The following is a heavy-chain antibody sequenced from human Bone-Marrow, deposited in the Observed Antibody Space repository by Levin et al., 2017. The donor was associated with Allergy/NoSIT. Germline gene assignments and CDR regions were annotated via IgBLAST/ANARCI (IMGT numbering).Heavy chain of an antibody. Sequence: PSETLSLTCNVSGASITSFYWSWIRQPPGKGLEWIGHIYYIGTTDYNPSLKSRVTMSVDTSNNQFSFKLTSVTAADTAISYCAREQYGSGSYGWFDPWGRGTLVTVSS. J-gene: IGHJ5*02. CDR3: AREQYGSGSYGWFDP. CDR1: GASITSFY. CDR2: IYYIGTT. V-gene: IGHV4-59*01. D-gene: IGHD3-10*01.